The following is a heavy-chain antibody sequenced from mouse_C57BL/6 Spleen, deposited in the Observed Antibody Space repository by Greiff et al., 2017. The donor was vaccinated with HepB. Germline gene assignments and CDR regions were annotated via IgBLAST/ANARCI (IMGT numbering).Heavy chain of an antibody. D-gene: IGHD1-1*01. Sequence: VQLQQSGAELVRPGASVKLSCTASGFNIKDDYMHWVKQRPEQGLEWIGWIDPENGDTEYASKFQGKATITADTSSNTAYLQLSRLTSEDTAVYYCTTGGYQYGSSAWFAYWGQGTLVTVSA. CDR1: GFNIKDDY. CDR3: TTGGYQYGSSAWFAY. CDR2: IDPENGDT. J-gene: IGHJ3*01. V-gene: IGHV14-4*01.